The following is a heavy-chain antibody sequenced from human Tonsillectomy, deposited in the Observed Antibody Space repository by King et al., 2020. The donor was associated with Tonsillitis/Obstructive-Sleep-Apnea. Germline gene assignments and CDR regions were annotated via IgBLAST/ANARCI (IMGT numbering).Heavy chain of an antibody. J-gene: IGHJ4*02. Sequence: VQLVESGGGVVQPGRSLRLSCAASGFTFSNYGMHWVRQAPGKGLEWVAVIWYDGSNKYYVDSVKGRFTISRDNSRNTLYLQMNSLRAEDTAVYYCASSSKLVRAVVPNAIDYWGQGTLVTVSS. CDR2: IWYDGSNK. D-gene: IGHD2-2*02. CDR1: GFTFSNYG. CDR3: ASSSKLVRAVVPNAIDY. V-gene: IGHV3-33*01.